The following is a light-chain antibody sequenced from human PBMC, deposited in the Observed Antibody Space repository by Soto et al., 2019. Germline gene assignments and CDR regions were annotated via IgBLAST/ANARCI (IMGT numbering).Light chain of an antibody. CDR2: GAS. Sequence: EIVMTQSPVTLSVSPGERATLSCRASQSISSDLAWYQQRPGQAPRLLIYGASTRATDIPTRISGSGSGTDFTPTISSLQSEDFAVYYCQQYNKWPPQYTFGQGTKLEIK. CDR1: QSISSD. J-gene: IGKJ2*01. V-gene: IGKV3-15*01. CDR3: QQYNKWPPQYT.